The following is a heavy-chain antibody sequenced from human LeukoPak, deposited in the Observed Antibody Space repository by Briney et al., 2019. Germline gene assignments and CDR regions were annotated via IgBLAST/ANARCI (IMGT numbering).Heavy chain of an antibody. Sequence: GGSLRLSCAASGFTFSNAWMSWVRQAPGTGLEWVGRINSNANGGTTDYAAPVKGRFTISRDDSKNTLYLQMNSLKTEDTAVYYCTTDIVVVTAIPDYWYFDLWGRGTLVTVSS. CDR1: GFTFSNAW. CDR2: INSNANGGTT. CDR3: TTDIVVVTAIPDYWYFDL. D-gene: IGHD2-21*02. J-gene: IGHJ2*01. V-gene: IGHV3-15*01.